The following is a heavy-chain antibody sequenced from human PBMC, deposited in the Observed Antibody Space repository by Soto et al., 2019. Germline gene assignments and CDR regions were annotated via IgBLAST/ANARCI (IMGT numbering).Heavy chain of an antibody. CDR1: GFTFSSYG. CDR2: ISYDGSNK. J-gene: IGHJ4*02. Sequence: PGGSMRLSCAASGFTFSSYGMHWVRQAPGKGLEWVAVISYDGSNKYYADSVKGRFTISRDNSKNTLYLQMNSLRAEDTAVYYCAKDGGVSYCSGGSCYQYYFDYWGQGTLVTVSS. CDR3: AKDGGVSYCSGGSCYQYYFDY. V-gene: IGHV3-30*18. D-gene: IGHD2-15*01.